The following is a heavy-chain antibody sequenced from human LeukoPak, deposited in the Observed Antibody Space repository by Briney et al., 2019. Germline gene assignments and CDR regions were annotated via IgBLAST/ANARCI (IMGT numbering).Heavy chain of an antibody. D-gene: IGHD1-1*01. V-gene: IGHV1-69*05. J-gene: IGHJ4*02. Sequence: ASVKVSCKASGGTFSSYAISWVRQAPGQGLEWVGGIIPIFGTANYAQKFQGRVTITTDESTSTAYMELSSLRSEDTAVYYCARQLGGYFDYWGQGTLVTVSS. CDR2: IIPIFGTA. CDR1: GGTFSSYA. CDR3: ARQLGGYFDY.